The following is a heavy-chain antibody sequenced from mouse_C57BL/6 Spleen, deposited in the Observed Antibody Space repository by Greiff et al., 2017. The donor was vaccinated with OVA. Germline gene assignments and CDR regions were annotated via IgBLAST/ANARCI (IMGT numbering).Heavy chain of an antibody. CDR1: GYTFTDYY. V-gene: IGHV1-76*01. CDR2: IYPGSGNT. J-gene: IGHJ4*01. D-gene: IGHD2-1*01. Sequence: QVQLKESGAELVRPGASVKLSCKASGYTFTDYYINWVKQRPGQGLEWIARIYPGSGNTYYNEKFKSKATLTVDKSSSTAYMQLSSLTSEDSAVYYCARDLLPPLYAMDYWGQGTSVTVSS. CDR3: ARDLLPPLYAMDY.